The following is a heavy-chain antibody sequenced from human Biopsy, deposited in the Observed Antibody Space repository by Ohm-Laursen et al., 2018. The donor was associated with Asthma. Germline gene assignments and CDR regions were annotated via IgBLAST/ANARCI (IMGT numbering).Heavy chain of an antibody. CDR2: IYTDGST. V-gene: IGHV4-31*03. J-gene: IGHJ3*01. Sequence: TLSLTCSVSGAAISRGGYYWRWIRQPPGKGLEWIGYIYTDGSTDYNPSLKSRLSMSVDTSMNQFSLKLTSVTAADTAVDFCAIDDGSAWSSGVDAFDFWGHGTMVTVSS. D-gene: IGHD6-19*01. CDR3: AIDDGSAWSSGVDAFDF. CDR1: GAAISRGGYY.